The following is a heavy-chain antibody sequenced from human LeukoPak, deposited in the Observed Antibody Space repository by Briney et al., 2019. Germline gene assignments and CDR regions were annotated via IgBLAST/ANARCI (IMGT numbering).Heavy chain of an antibody. CDR1: GSSFPSYW. Sequence: GESLQTSCKGPGSSFPSYWIAWVRPIPGKGLEYMGIIYPADSRTTYSPSFQGQVTISVGKSINTAYLQWSRLKASDSALYYRARHLSSVTSCPHYWGQGTLLTVSS. CDR3: ARHLSSVTSCPHY. D-gene: IGHD2-2*01. V-gene: IGHV5-51*01. CDR2: IYPADSRT. J-gene: IGHJ4*02.